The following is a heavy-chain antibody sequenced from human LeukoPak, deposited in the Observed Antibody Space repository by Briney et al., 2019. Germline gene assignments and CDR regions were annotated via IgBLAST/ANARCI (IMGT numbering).Heavy chain of an antibody. V-gene: IGHV3-74*01. Sequence: GGSLRLSCTASGFSFSNYWMHWVRQAPGKGLVWVSRINSDGSTTTYADSVKGRFTISRDNAKNTLYLQMNSLRADDTAVYYCVGDSPEWHQPLDYWGQGILVTVSS. J-gene: IGHJ4*02. CDR2: INSDGSTT. CDR1: GFSFSNYW. CDR3: VGDSPEWHQPLDY. D-gene: IGHD3-3*01.